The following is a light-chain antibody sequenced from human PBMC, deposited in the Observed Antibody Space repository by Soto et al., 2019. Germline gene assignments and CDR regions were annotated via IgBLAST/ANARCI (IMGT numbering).Light chain of an antibody. CDR3: QQYGSTPLYS. J-gene: IGKJ2*01. CDR2: GTS. CDR1: QTSTSVS. V-gene: IGKV3-20*01. Sequence: DIVLTQSPGTLSLSPGERATISCRDSQTSTSVSFAGYNQKPGQPPRLLIYGTSNSATGIPDRFSCRGSGTDFTITSSRLEPEDVGVYYCQQYGSTPLYSFGQGNKLEIK.